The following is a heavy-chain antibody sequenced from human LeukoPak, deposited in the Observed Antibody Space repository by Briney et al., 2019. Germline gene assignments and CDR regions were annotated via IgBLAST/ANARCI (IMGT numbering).Heavy chain of an antibody. CDR2: IYYSGST. V-gene: IGHV4-59*08. CDR3: ARGPLNWFDP. J-gene: IGHJ5*02. CDR1: GGSISSHY. Sequence: PSETLSLTCTVSGGSISSHYWSWIRQPPGKGLEWVGYIYYSGSTDYNPSLKNRVTISVDTSKNQISLKLSSVTAADTAVYYCARGPLNWFDPWGQGTLVTVSS.